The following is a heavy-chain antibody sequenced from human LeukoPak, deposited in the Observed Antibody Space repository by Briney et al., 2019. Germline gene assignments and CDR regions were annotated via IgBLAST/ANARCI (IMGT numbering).Heavy chain of an antibody. J-gene: IGHJ5*02. Sequence: GSSVKVSCKASGGTFSSYAISWVRQAPGQGLEWMGGIIPIFGTANYAQKFQGRVTITADESTSTAYMELSSLRSGDTAVYYCAVDSLGYCSSTSCSQNNWFDPWGQGTLVTVSS. CDR3: AVDSLGYCSSTSCSQNNWFDP. V-gene: IGHV1-69*01. CDR1: GGTFSSYA. CDR2: IIPIFGTA. D-gene: IGHD2-2*01.